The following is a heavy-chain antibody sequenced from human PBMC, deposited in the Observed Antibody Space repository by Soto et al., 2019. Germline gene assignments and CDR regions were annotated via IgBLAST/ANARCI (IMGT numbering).Heavy chain of an antibody. CDR2: IYHNGNT. CDR1: GGPISSGDYY. D-gene: IGHD3-10*01. V-gene: IGHV4-31*03. CDR3: AGEGSESYSFDH. J-gene: IGHJ4*02. Sequence: QVQLQESGPGLVKPSQTLSLTCNVSGGPISSGDYYWSWIRQHPGKGLEWIGYIYHNGNTHYNPSLKCGVNISLDTANNRFSLNLSSVTVADTAVYFCAGEGSESYSFDHGGQGTLVTVSS.